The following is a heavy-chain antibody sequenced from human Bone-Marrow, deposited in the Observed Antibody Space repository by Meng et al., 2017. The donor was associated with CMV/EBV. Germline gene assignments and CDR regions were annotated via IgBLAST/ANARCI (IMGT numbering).Heavy chain of an antibody. J-gene: IGHJ6*02. D-gene: IGHD1-7*01. V-gene: IGHV4-59*01. CDR1: GGSISSYY. CDR2: IYYSGST. CDR3: ARLKLSAYYYYGMDV. Sequence: GSLRLSCTVSGGSISSYYWSWIRQPPGKGLEWIGYIYYSGSTNYNPSLKSRVTISVDTSKNQFSLKLSSVTAADTAVYYCARLKLSAYYYYGMDVWGQGTTATVSS.